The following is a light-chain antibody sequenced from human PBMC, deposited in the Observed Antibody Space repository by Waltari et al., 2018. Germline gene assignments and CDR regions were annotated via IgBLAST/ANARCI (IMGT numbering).Light chain of an antibody. V-gene: IGKV4-1*01. Sequence: DIVMTQSPDSLAVSLGERATINCKSSQSVLYSSDNRNYLAWYQQKPGQPPNLLIYWASTRESGVPDRFSGSGSGTDFTLTISSLQADDVAVYYCQQYYITPLSFGGGTKVEIK. CDR3: QQYYITPLS. J-gene: IGKJ4*01. CDR2: WAS. CDR1: QSVLYSSDNRNY.